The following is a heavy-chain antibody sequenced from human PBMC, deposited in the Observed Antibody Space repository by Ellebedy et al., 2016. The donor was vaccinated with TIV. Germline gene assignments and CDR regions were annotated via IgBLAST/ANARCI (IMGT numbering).Heavy chain of an antibody. CDR1: GFTFSSYA. CDR3: AKVAVGNFFDY. V-gene: IGHV3-23*01. CDR2: ISGSGGST. Sequence: GESLKISXAASGFTFSSYAMSWVRQAPGKGLEWVSAISGSGGSTYYADSVKGRFTISRDNSKNTLYLQMNSLRAEDTAVYYCAKVAVGNFFDYWGQGTLVTVSS. J-gene: IGHJ4*02. D-gene: IGHD1-26*01.